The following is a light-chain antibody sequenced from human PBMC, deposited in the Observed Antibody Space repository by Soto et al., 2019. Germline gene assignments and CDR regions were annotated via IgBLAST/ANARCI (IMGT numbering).Light chain of an antibody. CDR1: QSVSSSN. CDR3: QQYGGSTIFT. V-gene: IGKV3-20*01. CDR2: GAS. J-gene: IGKJ2*01. Sequence: EIVLTQSPGTLSLSPGERATLSCRASQSVSSSNLAWYYQKPGQPPRLLIFGASSRATGIPDRFSGSESGTDFTLTISRVEPEDFAMDYGQQYGGSTIFTFGQGTKLEI.